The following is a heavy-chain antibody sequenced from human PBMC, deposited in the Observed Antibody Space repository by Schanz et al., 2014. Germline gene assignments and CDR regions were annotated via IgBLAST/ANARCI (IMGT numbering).Heavy chain of an antibody. CDR2: ISGSSIHK. D-gene: IGHD3-3*01. Sequence: EVQLVESGGGLAQPGGSLRLACAASGFNFNTYAMSWVRQAPGKGLEWVSHISGSSIHKNYADSVKGRFSISRDNGETSVYLQINSLRVEDTAVYYCARFLARYQYYGVDVWGQGTTVIVSS. CDR1: GFNFNTYA. J-gene: IGHJ6*02. CDR3: ARFLARYQYYGVDV. V-gene: IGHV3-48*04.